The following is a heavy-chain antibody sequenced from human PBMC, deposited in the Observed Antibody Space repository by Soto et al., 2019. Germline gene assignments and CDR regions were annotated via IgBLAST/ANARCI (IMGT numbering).Heavy chain of an antibody. D-gene: IGHD3-22*01. CDR3: ARARITTGDSSGYYDGFFGDAFDI. Sequence: LFLTCTVSGGSISSGGYYWSWIRQHPGKGLEWIGYIYYSGSTYYNPSLKSRVTISVDTSKNQFSLKLSSVTAADTAVYYCARARITTGDSSGYYDGFFGDAFDIWGQGTMVTVSS. CDR1: GGSISSGGYY. CDR2: IYYSGST. J-gene: IGHJ3*02. V-gene: IGHV4-31*03.